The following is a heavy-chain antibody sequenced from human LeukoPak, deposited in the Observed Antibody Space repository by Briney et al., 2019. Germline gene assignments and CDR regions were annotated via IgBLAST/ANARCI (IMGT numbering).Heavy chain of an antibody. CDR2: ISGTSSTK. CDR3: AKERRGYSYGYIDY. Sequence: GGSLRLSCAASGFTFSTYNMNWVRQAPGKGLEWVSSISGTSSTKYYAETVRGRFTISRDNANPSLYLQMNRLRAEDTAASYCAKERRGYSYGYIDYWGQGSLVSVSS. D-gene: IGHD5-18*01. V-gene: IGHV3-21*01. CDR1: GFTFSTYN. J-gene: IGHJ4*02.